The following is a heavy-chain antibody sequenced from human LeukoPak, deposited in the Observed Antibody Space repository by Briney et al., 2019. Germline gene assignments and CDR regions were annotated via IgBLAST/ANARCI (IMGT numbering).Heavy chain of an antibody. CDR3: ARLGRVTMVRGRSPGLPDY. V-gene: IGHV4-34*01. Sequence: SETLSLTCSVSGGSMSVTNYYWSWIRQPPGKGLEWIGEINHSGSTNYNPSLKSRVTISVDTSKNQFSLKLSSVTAADTAVYYCARLGRVTMVRGRSPGLPDYWGQGTLVTVSS. D-gene: IGHD3-10*01. CDR2: INHSGST. CDR1: GGSMSVTNYY. J-gene: IGHJ4*02.